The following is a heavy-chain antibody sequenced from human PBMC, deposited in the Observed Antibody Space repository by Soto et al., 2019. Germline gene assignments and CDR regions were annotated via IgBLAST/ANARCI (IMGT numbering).Heavy chain of an antibody. CDR3: ARGGIGGANSYYFDY. CDR2: IIPIFGTA. CDR1: GGTFSSYT. V-gene: IGHV1-69*01. Sequence: QVQLVQSGAEVKKPGSSVKVSCKASGGTFSSYTIHWVRQAPGQGLEWMGGIIPIFGTANYAQKFQGRVTITADDSTRSVYMERSSLRSQDTAVYYCARGGIGGANSYYFDYWGQGNLVTVSS. J-gene: IGHJ4*02. D-gene: IGHD3-10*01.